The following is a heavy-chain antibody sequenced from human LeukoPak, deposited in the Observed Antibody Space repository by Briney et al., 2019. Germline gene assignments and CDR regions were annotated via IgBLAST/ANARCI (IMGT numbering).Heavy chain of an antibody. J-gene: IGHJ6*04. CDR3: ARRGPYYYGSGSYLDV. Sequence: SETLSLTCAVYGGSFSGYYWSWIRQPPGKGPEWIGEINHSGSTNYNPSLKSRVTISVDTSKNQFSLKLSSVTAADTAVYYCARRGPYYYGSGSYLDVWGKGTTVTVSS. V-gene: IGHV4-34*01. CDR2: INHSGST. D-gene: IGHD3-10*01. CDR1: GGSFSGYY.